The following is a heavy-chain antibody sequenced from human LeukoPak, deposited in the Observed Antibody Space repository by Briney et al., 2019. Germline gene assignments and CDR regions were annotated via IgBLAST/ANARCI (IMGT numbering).Heavy chain of an antibody. D-gene: IGHD3-10*01. J-gene: IGHJ4*02. V-gene: IGHV1-18*01. CDR2: ISAHNGNT. CDR1: GYTFTSYG. CDR3: ARARVVRGSGSYLDY. Sequence: GASVKVSCKASGYTFTSYGISWVRQAPGQGLEWMGWISAHNGNTNYAQKLQGRVTMTTDTSTSTAYMELRSLRSDDTAVYYCARARVVRGSGSYLDYWGQGTLVTVSS.